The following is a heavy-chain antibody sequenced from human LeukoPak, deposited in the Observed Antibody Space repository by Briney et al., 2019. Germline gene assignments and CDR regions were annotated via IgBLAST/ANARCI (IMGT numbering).Heavy chain of an antibody. J-gene: IGHJ4*02. CDR1: GFTFNNNA. V-gene: IGHV3-23*01. CDR3: AREYYDFWSGYLPSSYFDY. CDR2: INGSGDNT. D-gene: IGHD3-3*01. Sequence: GSLRLSCAASGFTFNNNAMSWVRQAPGNGLEWVSSINGSGDNTSYADSVKGRVTISRDNSKNTLYLQMNGLRAEDTAVYYCAREYYDFWSGYLPSSYFDYWGQGTLVTVSS.